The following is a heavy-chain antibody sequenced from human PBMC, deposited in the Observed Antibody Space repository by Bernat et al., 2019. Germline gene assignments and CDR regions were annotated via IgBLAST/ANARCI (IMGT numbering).Heavy chain of an antibody. V-gene: IGHV3-30*18. D-gene: IGHD1-26*01. Sequence: QVQLVESGGGVVQPGRSLRLSCAASGFTFSSYAMHWVRQAPGKGLEWVAVISYDGSNKYYADSVKGRFTISRDNSKNTLYLQMNSLRAEDTAVYYCANDLGAAVTLFDYWGQGSLVTVSS. CDR3: ANDLGAAVTLFDY. J-gene: IGHJ4*02. CDR1: GFTFSSYA. CDR2: ISYDGSNK.